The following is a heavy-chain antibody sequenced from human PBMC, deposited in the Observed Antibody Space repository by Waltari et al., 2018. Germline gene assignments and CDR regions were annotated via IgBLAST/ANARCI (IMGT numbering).Heavy chain of an antibody. CDR3: AGGDYDFWSGQPNWFDP. CDR2: IIPIFGTA. V-gene: IGHV1-69*12. CDR1: GGTFSSYA. J-gene: IGHJ5*02. D-gene: IGHD3-3*01. Sequence: QVQLVQSGAEVKKPGSSVKVSCKASGGTFSSYAISWVRQAPGQGLAWMGGIIPIFGTANYAQKFQGRVTITADESTSTAYMELSSLRSEDTAVYYCAGGDYDFWSGQPNWFDPWGQGTLVTVSS.